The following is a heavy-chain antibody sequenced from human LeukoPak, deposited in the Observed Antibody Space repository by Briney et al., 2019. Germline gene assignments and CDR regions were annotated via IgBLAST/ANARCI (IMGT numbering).Heavy chain of an antibody. CDR3: ASYYDSSGYYY. D-gene: IGHD3-22*01. CDR2: ISAYNGNT. Sequence: WMGWISAYNGNTNYAQKLQGRVTMTTDTSTSTAYMELRSLRSDDTAVYYCASYYDSSGYYYWGQGTLVTVSS. J-gene: IGHJ4*02. V-gene: IGHV1-18*01.